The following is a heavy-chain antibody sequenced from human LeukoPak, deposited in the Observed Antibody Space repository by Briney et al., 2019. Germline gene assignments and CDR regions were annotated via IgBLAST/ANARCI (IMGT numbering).Heavy chain of an antibody. J-gene: IGHJ4*02. CDR2: IWYDGSNK. V-gene: IGHV3-33*01. D-gene: IGHD3-10*01. CDR3: ARDGVGYYGSGSYYNRYFDY. CDR1: GFTCSSYG. Sequence: GRSLRLSCAASGFTCSSYGMHWVRQAPGKGLEWVAVIWYDGSNKYYADSVKGRFTISRDNSKNTLYLQMNSLRAEDTAVYYCARDGVGYYGSGSYYNRYFDYWGQGTLVTVSS.